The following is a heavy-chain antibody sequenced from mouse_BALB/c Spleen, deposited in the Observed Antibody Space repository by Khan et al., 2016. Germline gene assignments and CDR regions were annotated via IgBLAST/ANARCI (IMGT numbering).Heavy chain of an antibody. CDR1: GYTFTTAG. CDR3: ARWGNFYQWYFEV. Sequence: QIQLVQSGPELKKPGETVRISCKASGYTFTTAGMQWVQKMPGKGLKWIGWINTHSGVPKYAEDFKGRFAFSLATSASTAYLQISNLKNEDTATYFCARWGNFYQWYFEVWEAGTTGTVSS. CDR2: INTHSGVP. D-gene: IGHD2-1*01. V-gene: IGHV9-4*02. J-gene: IGHJ1*01.